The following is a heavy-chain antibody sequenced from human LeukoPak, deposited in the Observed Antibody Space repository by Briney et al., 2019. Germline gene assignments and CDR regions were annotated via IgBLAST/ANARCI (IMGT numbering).Heavy chain of an antibody. CDR3: ARDLGYDYGYRFDY. Sequence: SETLSLTCTVSGGSVSSGSHYWSWIRQPPGKGLEWIGYIYYSGSTNYNPSLKSRVTISVDTSKNQFSLKLSSVTAADTAVYYCARDLGYDYGYRFDYWGQGTLVTVSS. V-gene: IGHV4-61*01. CDR1: GGSVSSGSHY. D-gene: IGHD5-18*01. J-gene: IGHJ4*02. CDR2: IYYSGST.